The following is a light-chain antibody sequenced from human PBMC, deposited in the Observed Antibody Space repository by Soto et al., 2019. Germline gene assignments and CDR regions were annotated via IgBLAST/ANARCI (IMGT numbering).Light chain of an antibody. CDR3: QHANSFPRT. CDR1: QYISGW. CDR2: GAS. V-gene: IGKV1D-12*01. Sequence: DIQMTQSPSSVSASVGDRVTITCRASQYISGWLAWFQQKPGKAPNLLIYGASILQSGVPSRFSGSGSGTDFTLTITCLQPEDFATYYCQHANSFPRTFGQGTKVEL. J-gene: IGKJ1*01.